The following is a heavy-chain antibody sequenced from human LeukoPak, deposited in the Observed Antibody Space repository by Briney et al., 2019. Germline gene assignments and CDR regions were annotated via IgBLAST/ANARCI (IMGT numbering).Heavy chain of an antibody. V-gene: IGHV3-21*01. CDR1: GFTFSTYT. D-gene: IGHD6-13*01. CDR2: ISSSSSYI. CDR3: ARDRSSSWYNGFGY. J-gene: IGHJ4*02. Sequence: GGSLRLSCAASGFTFSTYTMNWVRQAPGKGLEWVSSISSSSSYIYYADSVKGRFTISRDNAKNSLYLQMNSLRAEDTAVYYCARDRSSSWYNGFGYWGQGTLVTVSS.